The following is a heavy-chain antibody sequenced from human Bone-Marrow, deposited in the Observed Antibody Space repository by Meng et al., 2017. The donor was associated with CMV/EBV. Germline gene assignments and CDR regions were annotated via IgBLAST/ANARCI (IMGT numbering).Heavy chain of an antibody. Sequence: GGSLRLSCAASGFTFSSYAMHWVRQAPGKGLEWVAVISYDGSNKYYADSVKGRFTISRDNSKNTLYLQMNGLRAEDTAVYYCARGRTDYCGQETLVTVSS. D-gene: IGHD3-10*01. CDR2: ISYDGSNK. J-gene: IGHJ4*02. CDR3: ARGRTDY. CDR1: GFTFSSYA. V-gene: IGHV3-30-3*01.